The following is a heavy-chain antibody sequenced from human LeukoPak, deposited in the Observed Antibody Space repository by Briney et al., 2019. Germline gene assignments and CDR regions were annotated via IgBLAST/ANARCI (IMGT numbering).Heavy chain of an antibody. CDR1: GFPFIEYS. V-gene: IGHV3-11*06. CDR2: IGIDSGNT. Sequence: GGSLRLSCTASGFPFIEYSMNWIRQAPGKGLEWISYIGIDSGNTKYADSVRGRFTISADKAKNSLYLQMNSLRVEDTAVYYCARDHNYAFDNWGQGTLVSVAS. CDR3: ARDHNYAFDN. D-gene: IGHD1-1*01. J-gene: IGHJ4*02.